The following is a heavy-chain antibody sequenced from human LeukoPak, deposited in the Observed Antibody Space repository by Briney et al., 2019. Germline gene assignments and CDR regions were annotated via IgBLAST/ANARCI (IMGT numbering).Heavy chain of an antibody. D-gene: IGHD1-26*01. CDR1: GFTVSSNY. V-gene: IGHV3-53*01. CDR2: IYSGGST. J-gene: IGHJ4*02. CDR3: ASDIYLRSYLPFDY. Sequence: GGSLRLSCAASGFTVSSNYMSWVRQAPGKGLEWVSVIYSGGSTYYADSVKGRFTISRDNSKSTLYLQVNSLRAEDTAVYYCASDIYLRSYLPFDYWGQGTLVTVSS.